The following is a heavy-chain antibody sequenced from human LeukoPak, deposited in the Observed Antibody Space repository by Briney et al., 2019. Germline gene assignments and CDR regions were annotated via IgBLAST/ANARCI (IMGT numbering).Heavy chain of an antibody. V-gene: IGHV5-51*01. D-gene: IGHD6-13*01. J-gene: IGHJ4*02. CDR1: GYSFNTDW. CDR3: ARLGFQMGSRAPIDY. CDR2: IYPGDSDT. Sequence: GESLKISCKGSGYSFNTDWIGWVRQMTGKGLELMGIIYPGDSDTRYSPSFQGQVTISADKSIGTAYLQWSSLKASDTAMYYCARLGFQMGSRAPIDYWGQGTLVTVSS.